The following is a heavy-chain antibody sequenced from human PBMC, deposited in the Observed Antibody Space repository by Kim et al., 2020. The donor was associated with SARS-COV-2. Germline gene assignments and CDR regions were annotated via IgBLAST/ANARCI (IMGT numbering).Heavy chain of an antibody. D-gene: IGHD4-17*01. V-gene: IGHV3-23*01. CDR2: ISWDGTRT. Sequence: GGSLRLSCVASGFTFSTSPMGWVRQAPGEGLEWVSRISWDGTRTYYADSVKGRVTMSSDKSKNTVYLHMNSLRVEDTAGYYCAKGVTNSGFDYWGQG. CDR1: GFTFSTSP. J-gene: IGHJ4*02. CDR3: AKGVTNSGFDY.